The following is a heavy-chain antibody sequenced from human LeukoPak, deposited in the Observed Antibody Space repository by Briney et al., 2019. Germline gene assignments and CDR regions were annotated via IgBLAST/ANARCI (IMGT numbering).Heavy chain of an antibody. D-gene: IGHD3-22*01. Sequence: AGGSLRLSCAASGFTFSSYEMNWVRQAPGKGLEWVSYISSSGSTIYYADSVKGRFTIPRDNAKNSLYLQMNSLRAEDTAVYYCAINQYYYDSSGYYYFDYWGQGTLVTVSS. CDR2: ISSSGSTI. CDR3: AINQYYYDSSGYYYFDY. J-gene: IGHJ4*02. CDR1: GFTFSSYE. V-gene: IGHV3-48*03.